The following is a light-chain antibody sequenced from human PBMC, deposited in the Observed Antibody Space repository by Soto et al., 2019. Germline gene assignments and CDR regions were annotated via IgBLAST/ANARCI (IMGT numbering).Light chain of an antibody. Sequence: EIVLTQSPGTLSLFPGERATLSCKTSQSVSSSSLAWYQQKPGQAPRLLIYGASSRATGIPDRLSGSGSGTDFTLTISRLEPEDFAVYYCQQYGSSSWTFGQGTKVEIK. CDR2: GAS. V-gene: IGKV3-20*01. CDR1: QSVSSSS. J-gene: IGKJ1*01. CDR3: QQYGSSSWT.